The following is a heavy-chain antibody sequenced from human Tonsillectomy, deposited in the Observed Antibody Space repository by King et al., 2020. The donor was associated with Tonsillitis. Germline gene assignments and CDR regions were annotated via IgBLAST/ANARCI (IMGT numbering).Heavy chain of an antibody. CDR3: ARDGDTPRYYYYYGMDV. CDR2: IYTSGST. Sequence: VQLQESDPGLVKPSETLSLTCTVSGGSISSYNWSWIRQPAGKGLECIGRIYTSGSTNYNPSLKSRVTMSVDTSKNQFSLKLRSVTAADTAVYYCARDGDTPRYYYYYGMDVWGQGTTVTVSS. CDR1: GGSISSYN. J-gene: IGHJ6*02. V-gene: IGHV4-4*07.